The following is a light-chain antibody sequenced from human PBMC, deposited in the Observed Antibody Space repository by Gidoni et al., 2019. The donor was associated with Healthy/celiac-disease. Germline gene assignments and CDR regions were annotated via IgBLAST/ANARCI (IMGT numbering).Light chain of an antibody. CDR2: WAS. V-gene: IGKV4-1*01. CDR3: QQYYNTPLT. CDR1: QSVLYNSNNKNY. Sequence: DIVMTQSPASLAVSLGERATINCKSSQSVLYNSNNKNYLAWYQQKPGQPPKLLIYWASTRESGVPDRFSGSGSGTDFTLTISSLQAEDVAVYYCQQYYNTPLTFGQGTKVEIK. J-gene: IGKJ1*01.